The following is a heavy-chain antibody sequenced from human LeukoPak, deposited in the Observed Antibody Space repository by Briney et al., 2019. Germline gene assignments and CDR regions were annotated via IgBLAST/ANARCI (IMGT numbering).Heavy chain of an antibody. CDR3: ARGGGIYSYGLYYYYYGMDV. CDR2: IYYSGST. J-gene: IGHJ6*02. V-gene: IGHV4-39*01. CDR1: GGSISSSSYY. D-gene: IGHD5-18*01. Sequence: PSETLSLTCTVSGGSISSSSYYWGWIRQPPGKGLEWIGSIYYSGSTYYNPSLKSRVTISVDTSKNQFSLKLSSVTAADTAVYYCARGGGIYSYGLYYYYYGMDVWGQGTTVTVSS.